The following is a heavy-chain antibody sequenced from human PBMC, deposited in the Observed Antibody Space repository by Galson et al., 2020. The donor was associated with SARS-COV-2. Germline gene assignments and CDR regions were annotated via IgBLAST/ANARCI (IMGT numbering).Heavy chain of an antibody. D-gene: IGHD3-3*01. V-gene: IGHV3-23*01. J-gene: IGHJ6*03. Sequence: GGSLRLSCAASGFTFSSYAMSWVRQAPGKGLEWVSAISGSGGSPYYADSVKCRFTISRDNSKNTLYLQMNSLRAEDTAVYYCAKDPYYDFWSGYYMDVWGKGTTVTVSS. CDR1: GFTFSSYA. CDR2: ISGSGGSP. CDR3: AKDPYYDFWSGYYMDV.